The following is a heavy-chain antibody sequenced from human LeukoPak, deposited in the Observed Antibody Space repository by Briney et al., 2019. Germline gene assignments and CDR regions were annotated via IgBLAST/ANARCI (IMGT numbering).Heavy chain of an antibody. Sequence: PGGSLRLSCAASGFTVSSNYMSWVRQAPGKGLEWVSVIYSGGSTYYADSVKGRFTISRDNSKNTLYLQMNSLRAGDTAVYYCARAIVGEAHAFDIWGQGTMVTVSS. D-gene: IGHD3-10*01. J-gene: IGHJ3*02. CDR2: IYSGGST. CDR3: ARAIVGEAHAFDI. V-gene: IGHV3-53*01. CDR1: GFTVSSNY.